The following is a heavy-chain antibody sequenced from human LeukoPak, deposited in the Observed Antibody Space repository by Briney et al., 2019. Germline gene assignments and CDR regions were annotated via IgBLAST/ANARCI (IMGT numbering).Heavy chain of an antibody. Sequence: PGGSLRLSCAASGFTFSSYEMNWVRQAPGKGREWVSYISSSGSTIYYADSVKGRFTISRDNAKNSLYLQMNSLRAEDTAVYYCARSYGSGSYGMDVWGKGTTVTVSS. CDR3: ARSYGSGSYGMDV. D-gene: IGHD3-10*01. CDR1: GFTFSSYE. J-gene: IGHJ6*04. CDR2: ISSSGSTI. V-gene: IGHV3-48*03.